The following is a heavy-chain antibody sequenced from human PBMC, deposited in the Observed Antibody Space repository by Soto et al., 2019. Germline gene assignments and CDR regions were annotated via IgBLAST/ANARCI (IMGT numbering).Heavy chain of an antibody. Sequence: GGSLRLSCAASGFTFSSYSMNWVRQAPGKGLEWVSSISSSSSYIYYADSVEGRFTISRDNAKNSLYLQMNSLRAEDTAVYYCARHDGTDIVLMVYAPLNYYYGMDVWGQGTTVTVSS. CDR1: GFTFSSYS. J-gene: IGHJ6*02. CDR3: ARHDGTDIVLMVYAPLNYYYGMDV. CDR2: ISSSSSYI. V-gene: IGHV3-21*01. D-gene: IGHD2-8*01.